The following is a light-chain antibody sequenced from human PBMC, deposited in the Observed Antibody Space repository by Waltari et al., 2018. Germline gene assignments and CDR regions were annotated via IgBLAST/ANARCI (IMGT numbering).Light chain of an antibody. V-gene: IGLV2-14*03. CDR2: DVI. Sequence: QSALTQPASASGSPGQSIPLSCTGTSSDVGGYNFVSWYQQHPGKAPNLMIYDVINRPSGVSSRFSGAKSGNTASLTSSGLQAEDEAYYYCYSYTTSSTYVFGTGTQVTVL. CDR3: YSYTTSSTYV. CDR1: SSDVGGYNF. J-gene: IGLJ1*01.